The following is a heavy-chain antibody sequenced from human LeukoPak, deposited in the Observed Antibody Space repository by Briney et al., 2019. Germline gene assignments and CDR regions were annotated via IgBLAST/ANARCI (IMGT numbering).Heavy chain of an antibody. CDR3: ARGWFGSY. CDR2: INHSGST. Sequence: SETLSLTCTVSGGSISSGGYYWSWIRQPPGKGLEWIGEINHSGSTNYNPSLKSRVTISVDTSKNQFSLKLSSVTAADTAVYYCARGWFGSYWGQGTLVTVSS. V-gene: IGHV4-39*07. J-gene: IGHJ4*02. D-gene: IGHD3-10*01. CDR1: GGSISSGGYY.